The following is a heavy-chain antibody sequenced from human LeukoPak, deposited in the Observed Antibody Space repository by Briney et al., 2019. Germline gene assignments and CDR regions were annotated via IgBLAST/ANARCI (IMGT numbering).Heavy chain of an antibody. Sequence: PGGSLRLSCAASRFTFSAYSMSRVRQATGKGLEWVSAISGSGGNTYYADSVKGRFTISRDNSKNTLYLQMNSLRAEDTAAYYCARGGILYGMDVWGQGTTVTVSS. J-gene: IGHJ6*02. D-gene: IGHD6-13*01. CDR2: ISGSGGNT. V-gene: IGHV3-23*01. CDR3: ARGGILYGMDV. CDR1: RFTFSAYS.